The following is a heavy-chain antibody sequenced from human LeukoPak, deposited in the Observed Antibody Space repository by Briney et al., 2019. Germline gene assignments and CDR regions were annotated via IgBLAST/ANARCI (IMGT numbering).Heavy chain of an antibody. CDR3: ARECSSTSSAIDP. J-gene: IGHJ5*02. V-gene: IGHV3-33*01. CDR2: IWYDGSNK. Sequence: GRSLRLSCAASGFTFSSYGMHWVRQAPGKGLEWVAVIWYDGSNKYYADSVKGRFTISRDNSKNTLYLQMNSLRAEDTAVYYCARECSSTSSAIDPWGQGTLVTVSS. CDR1: GFTFSSYG. D-gene: IGHD2-2*01.